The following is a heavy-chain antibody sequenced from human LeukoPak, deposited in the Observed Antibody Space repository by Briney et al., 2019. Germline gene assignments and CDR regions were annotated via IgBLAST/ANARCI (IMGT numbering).Heavy chain of an antibody. CDR3: ARGWDYYGSGSFV. V-gene: IGHV3-30*04. Sequence: PGTSLRLSCATSEFTLSNYAMHWVRQAPGKGLEWVAFVSYGGNSKYYADSVKGRFTISRDNSKNTLYLQMNSLRAEDTAVYYCARGWDYYGSGSFVWGQGTLVTVSS. CDR2: VSYGGNSK. J-gene: IGHJ4*02. D-gene: IGHD3-10*01. CDR1: EFTLSNYA.